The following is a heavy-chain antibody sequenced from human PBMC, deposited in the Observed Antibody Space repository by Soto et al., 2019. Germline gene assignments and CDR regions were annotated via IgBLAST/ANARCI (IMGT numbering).Heavy chain of an antibody. Sequence: GGSLRLSCAASGFTFSSYSMNWVRQAPGKGLEWVSYISSSSSTIYYVDSVKGRFTISRDNAKNSLYLQMNGLRAEDTAVYYCARDLADYGDPRGAFDIWGQGTMVTVSS. CDR1: GFTFSSYS. CDR3: ARDLADYGDPRGAFDI. V-gene: IGHV3-48*01. CDR2: ISSSSSTI. J-gene: IGHJ3*02. D-gene: IGHD4-17*01.